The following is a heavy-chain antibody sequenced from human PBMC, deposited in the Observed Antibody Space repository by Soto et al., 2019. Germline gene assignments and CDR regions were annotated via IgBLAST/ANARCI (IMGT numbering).Heavy chain of an antibody. V-gene: IGHV3-30-3*01. Sequence: GGSLRLSCAASGFTFSSYAMHWVRQAPGKGLEWVAVISYDGSNKYYADSVKGRFTISRDNSKNTLYLQMNSLRAEDTAVYYCASSPFFGGATELVDYWGQGTLVTVSS. CDR2: ISYDGSNK. CDR3: ASSPFFGGATELVDY. J-gene: IGHJ4*02. CDR1: GFTFSSYA. D-gene: IGHD3-16*01.